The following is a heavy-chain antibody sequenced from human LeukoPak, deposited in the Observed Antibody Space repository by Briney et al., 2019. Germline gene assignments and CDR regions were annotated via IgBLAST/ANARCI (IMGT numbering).Heavy chain of an antibody. CDR3: ARDDILTGYPTPFDY. CDR1: GFTFSSYW. D-gene: IGHD3-9*01. CDR2: IKQDGSEK. V-gene: IGHV3-7*01. J-gene: IGHJ4*02. Sequence: PGGSLRLSCAAPGFTFSSYWMSWVRQAPGKGLEWVANIKQDGSEKYYVDSVKGRFTISRDNAKNSLYLQMNSLRAEDTAVYYCARDDILTGYPTPFDYWGQGTLVTVSS.